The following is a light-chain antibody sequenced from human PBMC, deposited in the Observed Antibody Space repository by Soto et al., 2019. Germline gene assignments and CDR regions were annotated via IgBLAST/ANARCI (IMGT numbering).Light chain of an antibody. CDR1: SSNIGAGYD. CDR3: PSYDSSLSGYV. J-gene: IGLJ1*01. Sequence: QSVLTQPPSVSGAPGQRVTISCTGSSSNIGAGYDVHWYHQLPGTAPKLLIYGNSNRPSGVPDRFSGSKSGTSASLAITGLQAGDEADYYCPSYDSSLSGYVFGTGTKLTVL. V-gene: IGLV1-40*01. CDR2: GNS.